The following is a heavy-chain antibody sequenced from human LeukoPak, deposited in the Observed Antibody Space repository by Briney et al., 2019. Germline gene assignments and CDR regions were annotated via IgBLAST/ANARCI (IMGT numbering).Heavy chain of an antibody. CDR1: GYSICSGYY. Sequence: SETLSLTCAVSGYSICSGYYWGWIRQPPGKGLEWIGSIYHSGSTYYNPSLKSRVTISVDTSKNQFSLKLSSVTAADTAVYYCARESLLGYCSSTSCYASGFDPWGQGTLVTVSS. CDR3: ARESLLGYCSSTSCYASGFDP. V-gene: IGHV4-38-2*01. J-gene: IGHJ5*02. D-gene: IGHD2-2*01. CDR2: IYHSGST.